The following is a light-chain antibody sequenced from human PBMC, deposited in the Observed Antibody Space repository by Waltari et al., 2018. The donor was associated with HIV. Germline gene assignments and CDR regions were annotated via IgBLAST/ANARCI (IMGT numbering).Light chain of an antibody. J-gene: IGLJ2*01. V-gene: IGLV3-1*01. CDR3: QAWDSSPPVL. Sequence: SYDLTQPPSLSVSPGHPAIITCSRDNLGRKYVCWYMQQPVTSPILVIYEDNKRPSGIPERFSGSNSGHTATLTSSGTQPTDEADYYCQAWDSSPPVLFGGGTKLTV. CDR2: EDN. CDR1: NLGRKY.